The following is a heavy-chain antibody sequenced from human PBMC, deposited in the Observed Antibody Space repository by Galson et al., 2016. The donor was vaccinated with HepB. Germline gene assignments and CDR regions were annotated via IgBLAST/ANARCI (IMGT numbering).Heavy chain of an antibody. V-gene: IGHV4-59*01. CDR1: GGSISDYY. J-gene: IGHJ6*02. CDR3: ARDRQPSRYHGLHV. CDR2: IYNSGST. D-gene: IGHD1-14*01. Sequence: SETLSLTCTVSGGSISDYYWSWIRQPPCKGLEWIGYIYNSGSTNYNPSLKSRVTISIDTPKNQFSLKVSSVTAADTAVYYCARDRQPSRYHGLHVWGQGTTVTVSS.